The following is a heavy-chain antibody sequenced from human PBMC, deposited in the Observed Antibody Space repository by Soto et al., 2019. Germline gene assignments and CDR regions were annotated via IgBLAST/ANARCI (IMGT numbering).Heavy chain of an antibody. Sequence: QVQLVESGGGLVKPGGSLRLSCAASGLTFSDYYMSWIRQAPGKGLEWVSYISSSSSYTNYADSVKGRFTISRDNAKNSLYRQMNSLRAEDTAVYYCATNREVYSYGPCDYWGQGTLVTVSS. D-gene: IGHD5-18*01. CDR3: ATNREVYSYGPCDY. V-gene: IGHV3-11*06. J-gene: IGHJ4*02. CDR1: GLTFSDYY. CDR2: ISSSSSYT.